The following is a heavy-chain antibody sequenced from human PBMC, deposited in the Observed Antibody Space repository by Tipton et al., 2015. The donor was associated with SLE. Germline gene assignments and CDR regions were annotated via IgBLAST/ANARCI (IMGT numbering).Heavy chain of an antibody. CDR3: ARGDTAMVYFDY. CDR1: GGSIGSYY. J-gene: IGHJ4*02. Sequence: TLSLTCTVSGGSIGSYYWSWIRQPPGKGLEWIGYIYYSGSTNYNPSLKSRVTISVDTSKNQFSLKLSSVTAADTAVYYCARGDTAMVYFDYWGQGTLVTVSS. V-gene: IGHV4-59*01. CDR2: IYYSGST. D-gene: IGHD5-18*01.